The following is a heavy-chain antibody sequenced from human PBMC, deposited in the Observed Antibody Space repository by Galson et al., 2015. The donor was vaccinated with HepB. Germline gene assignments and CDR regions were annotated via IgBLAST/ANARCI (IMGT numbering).Heavy chain of an antibody. CDR2: ITPSGDNT. V-gene: IGHV3-23*01. J-gene: IGHJ4*02. D-gene: IGHD6-19*01. Sequence: SLRLSCAASGFTFSYYAMSWVRQAPGKGLEWVSAITPSGDNTYSADSMKGRFTISRDNPQNTLFLQMNSLRADDTAISFCAKVFPEKTDGWYRQALYYFDSWGQGTRVTVSS. CDR3: AKVFPEKTDGWYRQALYYFDS. CDR1: GFTFSYYA.